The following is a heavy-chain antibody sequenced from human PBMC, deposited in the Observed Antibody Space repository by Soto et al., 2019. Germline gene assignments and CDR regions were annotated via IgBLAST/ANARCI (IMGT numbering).Heavy chain of an antibody. J-gene: IGHJ5*02. CDR3: ARHSGQWLVRGWFDP. V-gene: IGHV4-59*08. CDR2: IYYSGST. Sequence: SETLSLTCTVSGGSISSYYRSWIRQPPGKGLEWIGYIYYSGSTNYNPSLKSRVTISVDTSKNQFSLKLSSVTAADTAVYYCARHSGQWLVRGWFDPWGQGTLVTVSS. D-gene: IGHD6-19*01. CDR1: GGSISSYY.